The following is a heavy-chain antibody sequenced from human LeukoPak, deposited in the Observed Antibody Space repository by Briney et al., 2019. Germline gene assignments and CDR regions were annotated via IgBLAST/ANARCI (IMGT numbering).Heavy chain of an antibody. Sequence: PSETLSLTCTVSGGSISSYYWSWIRQPPGKGLEWIGYIYYSGSTNYNPSLKSRVTISVDTSKNQFSLKLSPVTAADTAVYYCARDRNMATRGYNWFDPWGQGTLVTVSS. V-gene: IGHV4-59*12. D-gene: IGHD1-14*01. CDR2: IYYSGST. J-gene: IGHJ5*02. CDR1: GGSISSYY. CDR3: ARDRNMATRGYNWFDP.